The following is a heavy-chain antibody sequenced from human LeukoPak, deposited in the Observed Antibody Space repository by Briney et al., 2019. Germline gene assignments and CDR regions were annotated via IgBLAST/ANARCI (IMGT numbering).Heavy chain of an antibody. V-gene: IGHV4-39*01. J-gene: IGHJ4*02. CDR2: IYYSGRI. Sequence: PSETLSLTCTVSGGSISNSSKYWGWIRQPPGKGLEWIGNIYYSGRIYYNPSLKSRVAIFVDTSNNQFSLKLSSVTAADTAVYYCARHGGSTGLDPFDFWGQGALVTVSS. CDR1: GGSISNSSKY. CDR3: ARHGGSTGLDPFDF. D-gene: IGHD1-26*01.